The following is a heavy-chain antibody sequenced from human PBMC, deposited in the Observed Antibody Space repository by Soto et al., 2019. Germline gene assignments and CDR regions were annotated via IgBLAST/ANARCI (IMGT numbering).Heavy chain of an antibody. J-gene: IGHJ4*02. D-gene: IGHD5-18*01. CDR2: ISSSSSTI. CDR1: GFTFSDYS. V-gene: IGHV3-48*02. CDR3: ARGSPPYFAMVDY. Sequence: GGSLRLSCAASGFTFSDYSMNWVRQAPGKGLEWVSYISSSSSTIYYADSVKGRFTVSRDNAKNSLYLHMNSLRDEDTAVYYCARGSPPYFAMVDYWGQGTLDTVSS.